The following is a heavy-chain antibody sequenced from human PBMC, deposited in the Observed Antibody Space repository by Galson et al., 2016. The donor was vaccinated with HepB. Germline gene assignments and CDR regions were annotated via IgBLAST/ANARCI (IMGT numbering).Heavy chain of an antibody. CDR2: ITSGSRYI. J-gene: IGHJ5*02. D-gene: IGHD1-26*01. V-gene: IGHV3-21*01. CDR1: GFTFNTYT. CDR3: ARDRSSWGFNWFDP. Sequence: SLRLSCAASGFTFNTYTMAWVRQAPGKGLEWVSSITSGSRYIYYADSLEGRFTISRDNAKNSLFLQMNSLRVEDTAVYYCARDRSSWGFNWFDPWGKGTLVTVSS.